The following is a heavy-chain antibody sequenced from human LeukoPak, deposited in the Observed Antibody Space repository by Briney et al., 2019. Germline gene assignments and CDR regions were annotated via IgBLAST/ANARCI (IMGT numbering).Heavy chain of an antibody. Sequence: PGESLKISCKASGXSFTTYCISWVRQMPGKGLEWMGTIDPSDSYTNYSPSFRGHVTLSADKSISTAYLQWTSLKASDTAMYYCARHCSSTSCYLDVWGQGTTVTVSS. V-gene: IGHV5-10-1*01. J-gene: IGHJ6*02. CDR2: IDPSDSYT. D-gene: IGHD2-2*01. CDR1: GXSFTTYC. CDR3: ARHCSSTSCYLDV.